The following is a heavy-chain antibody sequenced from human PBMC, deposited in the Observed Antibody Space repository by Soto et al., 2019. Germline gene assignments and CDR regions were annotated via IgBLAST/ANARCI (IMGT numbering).Heavy chain of an antibody. V-gene: IGHV3-23*01. CDR2: ISGSGGYT. Sequence: GGSLRLSCAASGFTFGIYAMSWVRQAPGKGLEWVSAISGSGGYTYYADSVKGRFTISRDNSKNTLYLQMNSLRAEDTAVYYCANTRVSGSYYPRYFDYWGQGTLVTVSS. J-gene: IGHJ4*02. CDR3: ANTRVSGSYYPRYFDY. D-gene: IGHD1-26*01. CDR1: GFTFGIYA.